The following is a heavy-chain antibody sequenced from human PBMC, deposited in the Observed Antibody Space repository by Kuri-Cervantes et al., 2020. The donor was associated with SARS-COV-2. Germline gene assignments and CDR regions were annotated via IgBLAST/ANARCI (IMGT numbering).Heavy chain of an antibody. CDR1: GGSISSSSYY. CDR3: ARRPYSRIDYYFDY. D-gene: IGHD1-26*01. Sequence: SETLSLTCTVSGGSISSSSYYWGWIRQPPGKGLEWIGSIYYSGSTYYNPSLKSRVTISVDTSKNQFSLKLSSVTAADTAVYYCARRPYSRIDYYFDYWGQGTLVTVSS. CDR2: IYYSGST. V-gene: IGHV4-39*01. J-gene: IGHJ4*02.